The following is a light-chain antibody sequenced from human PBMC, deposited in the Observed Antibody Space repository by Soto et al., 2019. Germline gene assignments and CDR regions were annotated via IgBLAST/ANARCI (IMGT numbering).Light chain of an antibody. Sequence: QSVLTQPPSVSGAPGQRVTISCTGSSSNIGAGYDVHWYQQLPGTAPKLLIYGNSNRPSGVRDRFSGSKSGTSASLAITGLQAEDEADYYCQSYDSSLSGGVFGIGTKLNVL. V-gene: IGLV1-40*01. CDR3: QSYDSSLSGGV. CDR2: GNS. CDR1: SSNIGAGYD. J-gene: IGLJ3*02.